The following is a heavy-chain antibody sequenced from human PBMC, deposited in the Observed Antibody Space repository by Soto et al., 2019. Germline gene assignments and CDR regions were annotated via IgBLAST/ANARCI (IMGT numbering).Heavy chain of an antibody. CDR1: GFTFSSYG. J-gene: IGHJ6*02. CDR3: AKGRWDYYDPPMDV. V-gene: IGHV3-30*18. Sequence: QVQLVESGGGVVQPGRSLRLSCAASGFTFSSYGMHWVRQAPGKGLEWVAVISYDGSNKYYADSVKGRFTISSDNSKNTLYLQMNSLRAEDTAVYYCAKGRWDYYDPPMDVWGQGTTVTVSS. D-gene: IGHD3-22*01. CDR2: ISYDGSNK.